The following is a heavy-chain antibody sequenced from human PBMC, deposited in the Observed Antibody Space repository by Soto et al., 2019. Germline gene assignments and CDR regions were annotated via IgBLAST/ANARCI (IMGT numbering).Heavy chain of an antibody. CDR2: INSDGSRI. V-gene: IGHV3-74*01. J-gene: IGHJ3*02. Sequence: GGSLRLSCAASGFTFSSYWMHWVRQAPGKGLVWVSRINSDGSRINYADSEKGRFTISRDNAKSTLYLQMNSLRAEDTAVYYCVRGYSSSWFNAFDIWAQGTMVTVSS. D-gene: IGHD6-13*01. CDR3: VRGYSSSWFNAFDI. CDR1: GFTFSSYW.